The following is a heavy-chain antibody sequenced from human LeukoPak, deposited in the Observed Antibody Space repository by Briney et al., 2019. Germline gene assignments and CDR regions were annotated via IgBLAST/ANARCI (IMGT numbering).Heavy chain of an antibody. D-gene: IGHD6-13*01. CDR3: AGGSSYAAAGVYYYYYGMDV. CDR2: INPNSGGT. V-gene: IGHV1-2*02. Sequence: ASVNVSCKASGYTFTGYYMHWVRQAPGQGLEWMGWINPNSGGTNYAQKFQGRVTMTRDTSISTAYMELSRLRSDDTAVYYCAGGSSYAAAGVYYYYYGMDVWGQGTTVTVSS. J-gene: IGHJ6*02. CDR1: GYTFTGYY.